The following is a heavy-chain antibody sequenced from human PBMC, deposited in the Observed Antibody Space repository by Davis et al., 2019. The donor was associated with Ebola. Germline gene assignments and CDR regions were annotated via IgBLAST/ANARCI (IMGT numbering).Heavy chain of an antibody. J-gene: IGHJ6*02. Sequence: SVKVSCKASGGTFSSYAISWVRQAPGQGLEWMGGIIPIFGTANYAQKFQGRVTITADESTSTAYMELSSLRSEDTAVYYCARDRATWGHIMATIGYKYYYGMDVWGQGTAVTVSS. CDR3: ARDRATWGHIMATIGYKYYYGMDV. V-gene: IGHV1-69*13. D-gene: IGHD5-24*01. CDR1: GGTFSSYA. CDR2: IIPIFGTA.